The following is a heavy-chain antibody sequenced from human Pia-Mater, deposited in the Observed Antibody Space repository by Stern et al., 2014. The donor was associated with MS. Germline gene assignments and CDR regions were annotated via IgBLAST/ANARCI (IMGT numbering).Heavy chain of an antibody. D-gene: IGHD3-10*01. V-gene: IGHV4-39*01. CDR2: VYDTGST. Sequence: VQLVESGPGLVKPSETLSLTCTVSGGSISSSNYYWAWIRQPPGKGLDWIGSVYDTGSTYYNPALESRVAISVDTSKKQFCLKLSSVTAADTAVYYCARALWFGELSFDYWGQGTLVTVSS. CDR3: ARALWFGELSFDY. J-gene: IGHJ4*02. CDR1: GGSISSSNYY.